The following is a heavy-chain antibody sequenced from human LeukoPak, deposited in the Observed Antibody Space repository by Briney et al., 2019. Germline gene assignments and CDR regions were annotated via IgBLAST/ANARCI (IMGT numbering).Heavy chain of an antibody. CDR1: GYTFTGYY. CDR3: ARDPAQGYCGGTSCYPFDP. CDR2: INPNSGGT. D-gene: IGHD2-2*01. J-gene: IGHJ5*02. V-gene: IGHV1-2*02. Sequence: ASVKVSCKASGYTFTGYYIHWVRQAPGQGLEWMGWINPNSGGTNYAQNFQGRVTMTADTSITTAYMELSRLRYDDMAIYYCARDPAQGYCGGTSCYPFDPWGQGTLVTVSS.